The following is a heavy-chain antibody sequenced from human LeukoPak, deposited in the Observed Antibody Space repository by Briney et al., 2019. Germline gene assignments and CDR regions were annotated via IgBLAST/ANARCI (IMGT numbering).Heavy chain of an antibody. CDR1: GFTISRYV. CDR3: AKPDGPDY. CDR2: ISDFRQTT. Sequence: GGSLRLSCAASGFTISRYVMSWVRQAPGKGLEWVSSISDFRQTTYYADSVKGRFIISRDNSKNTLYLQMNSLRADDTAVYYCAKPDGPDYWGQGTLVTVSS. V-gene: IGHV3-23*01. J-gene: IGHJ4*02. D-gene: IGHD1-14*01.